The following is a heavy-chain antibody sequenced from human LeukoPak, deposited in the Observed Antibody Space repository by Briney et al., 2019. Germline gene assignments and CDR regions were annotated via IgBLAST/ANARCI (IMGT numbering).Heavy chain of an antibody. CDR3: ARVADSSGYCLDY. CDR1: GFTFSSYS. Sequence: GGSLRLSCAASGFTFSSYSMNWVRQAPGKGLEWVPSIRSSSTIYYADSVKGRFTISRDNAKNSLYLQMNSLKAEDTAVYYCARVADSSGYCLDYWGQGTLVTVSS. V-gene: IGHV3-21*01. J-gene: IGHJ4*02. CDR2: IRSSSTI. D-gene: IGHD3-22*01.